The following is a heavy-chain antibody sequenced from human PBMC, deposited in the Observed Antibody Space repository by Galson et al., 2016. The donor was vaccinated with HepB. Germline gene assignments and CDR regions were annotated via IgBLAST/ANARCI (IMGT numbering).Heavy chain of an antibody. CDR1: GGTFTNYD. D-gene: IGHD3-22*01. Sequence: SVKVSCKASGGTFTNYDTSWVRQAPGQGLEWIGGIIPTFGRTDYAQKFQGRVTITADESTNTAYMELSSLRFDDTAVYYCAQRGLYDSSGFYSVLGFDYWGQGTLVTVSS. J-gene: IGHJ4*02. V-gene: IGHV1-69*13. CDR2: IIPTFGRT. CDR3: AQRGLYDSSGFYSVLGFDY.